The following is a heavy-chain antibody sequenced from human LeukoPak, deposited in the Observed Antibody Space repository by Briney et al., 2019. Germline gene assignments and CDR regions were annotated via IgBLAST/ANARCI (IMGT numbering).Heavy chain of an antibody. Sequence: ASVKVSCKASGYTFTSYDINWVRQATGQGLEWMGWMNPNSGNTGYTQKFQGRVTMTRNTSISTAYMELSSLRSEDTAVYYRARAPYNWSYYYYYMDVWGKGTTVTVSS. CDR1: GYTFTSYD. D-gene: IGHD1-20*01. V-gene: IGHV1-8*01. CDR3: ARAPYNWSYYYYYMDV. CDR2: MNPNSGNT. J-gene: IGHJ6*03.